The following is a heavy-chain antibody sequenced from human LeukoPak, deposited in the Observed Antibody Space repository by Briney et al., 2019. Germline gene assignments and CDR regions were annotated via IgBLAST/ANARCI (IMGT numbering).Heavy chain of an antibody. V-gene: IGHV3-66*01. J-gene: IGHJ4*02. D-gene: IGHD3-10*01. CDR3: ARDRPGDGYFDY. Sequence: GGSLRLSCAASGFSVSNYYMHWVRQAPGKGLEWVSIIYSGGKTYYADSVKGRFTISRDNSKNTLYLQMNSLRAEDTAVFYCARDRPGDGYFDYWGQGTLVTVSS. CDR2: IYSGGKT. CDR1: GFSVSNYY.